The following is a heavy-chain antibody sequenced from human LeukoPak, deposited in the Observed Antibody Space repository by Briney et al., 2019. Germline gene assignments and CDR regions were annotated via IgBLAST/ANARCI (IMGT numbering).Heavy chain of an antibody. CDR2: ISSSGSTI. D-gene: IGHD1-1*01. J-gene: IGHJ4*02. V-gene: IGHV3-11*04. CDR3: ARLPKLCLLPYFDY. Sequence: GGSLRLSCAASGFTFSDYYMSWIRQAPGKGLEWLSYISSSGSTIYYADSVKGRFTISRDNAKTSLYLQMNNLRAEDTAVYYCARLPKLCLLPYFDYWSQGTLATVSS. CDR1: GFTFSDYY.